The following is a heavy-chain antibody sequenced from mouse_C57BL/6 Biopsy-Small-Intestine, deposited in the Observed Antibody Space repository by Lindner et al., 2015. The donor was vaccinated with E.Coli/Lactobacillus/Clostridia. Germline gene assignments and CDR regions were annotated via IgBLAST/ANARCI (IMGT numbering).Heavy chain of an antibody. CDR3: ARSGSLLTVFDY. CDR1: GYTFTRYV. D-gene: IGHD2-1*01. Sequence: VQLQESGPELVKPGTSVRMSCKTSGYTFTRYVIHWVKQKPGQGLEWIGYIHPYNGNAKYNEKFKDRATLTSDKSSSTAYMELSSLTSEDSAVYYCARSGSLLTVFDYWGQGTTLTVSS. V-gene: IGHV1-14*01. J-gene: IGHJ2*01. CDR2: IHPYNGNA.